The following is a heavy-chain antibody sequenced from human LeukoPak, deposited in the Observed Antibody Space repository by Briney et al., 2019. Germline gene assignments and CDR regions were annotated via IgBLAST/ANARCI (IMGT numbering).Heavy chain of an antibody. CDR1: GFSFSTYN. V-gene: IGHV3-21*06. D-gene: IGHD3-16*01. CDR2: ITSTSSHV. Sequence: GGSLXLSCAASGFSFSTYNMNWVRQAPGKDLEWVSSITSTSSHVYYADSVKGRFTISRDNAKSSLYLEMHSLRAEDTAVYYCARDPYVGSYYAYYYYYMDVWGKGTTVTVSS. J-gene: IGHJ6*03. CDR3: ARDPYVGSYYAYYYYYMDV.